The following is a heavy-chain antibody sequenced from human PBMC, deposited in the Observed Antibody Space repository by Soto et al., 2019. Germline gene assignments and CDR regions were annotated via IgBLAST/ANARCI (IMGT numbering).Heavy chain of an antibody. Sequence: QVQLVQSGAEVKKPGSSVKVSCKASGGTFSSYAISWVRQAPGQGLEWMGGIIPFFGTANYAQKFQGRVTITADESPSTAYMELSSLRSADTAVYYCARDQEGGYGMDVWGKGTTVTVSS. D-gene: IGHD3-16*01. J-gene: IGHJ6*04. CDR2: IIPFFGTA. V-gene: IGHV1-69*12. CDR3: ARDQEGGYGMDV. CDR1: GGTFSSYA.